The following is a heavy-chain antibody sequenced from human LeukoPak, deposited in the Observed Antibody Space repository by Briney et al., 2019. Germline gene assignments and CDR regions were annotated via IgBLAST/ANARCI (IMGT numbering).Heavy chain of an antibody. D-gene: IGHD3-16*01. CDR3: ARDVEGGTFDI. Sequence: GGSLRLSCAASGFTFSRFWMNWVRQAPGKGLEWVANIDQSGGRNNYVDSVKGRFTISRDNAKNSLFLEMSSLRADDTAVYFCARDVEGGTFDIWGQGTTVTVSS. CDR1: GFTFSRFW. V-gene: IGHV3-7*05. CDR2: IDQSGGRN. J-gene: IGHJ3*02.